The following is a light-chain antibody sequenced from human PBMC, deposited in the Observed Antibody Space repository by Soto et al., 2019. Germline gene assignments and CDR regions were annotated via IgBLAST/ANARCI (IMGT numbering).Light chain of an antibody. J-gene: IGKJ1*01. CDR2: DAS. CDR1: QTINNW. CDR3: QQYNSYPWT. V-gene: IGKV1-5*01. Sequence: DIQMTQSPSTLSASIGDRVTVTCRASQTINNWLAWYQQKPGKAPKLLIYDASTLEGEVPSRFGASGSGTDFTLTITSLQPDDSATYYCQQYNSYPWTFCQGTKVEI.